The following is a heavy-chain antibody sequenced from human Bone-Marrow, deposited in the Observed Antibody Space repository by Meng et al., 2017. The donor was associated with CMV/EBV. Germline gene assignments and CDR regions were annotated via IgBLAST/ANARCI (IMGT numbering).Heavy chain of an antibody. Sequence: SCKASGYTFTGYYMHWVRQAPGKGLEWVANIKQDGSEKYYVDSVKGRFTISRDNAKNSLYLQMNSLRAEDTAVYYCARSDYGVPFDYWGQGTLVTVSS. CDR3: ARSDYGVPFDY. V-gene: IGHV3-7*01. D-gene: IGHD4-17*01. CDR2: IKQDGSEK. CDR1: GYTFTGYY. J-gene: IGHJ4*02.